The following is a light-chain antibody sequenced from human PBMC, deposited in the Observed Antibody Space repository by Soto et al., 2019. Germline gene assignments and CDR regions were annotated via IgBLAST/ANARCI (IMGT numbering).Light chain of an antibody. Sequence: QSVLTQPPSAAGTPGQRVSISCSGSSSNIGTKTVNWYQQLPGTAPKLLIYNNNQRPSGVPDRFSGSKSGTSAPLAISGLQSDDEADYYCAAWDDSLNGRVFGGGTKLTVL. V-gene: IGLV1-44*01. J-gene: IGLJ2*01. CDR2: NNN. CDR1: SSNIGTKT. CDR3: AAWDDSLNGRV.